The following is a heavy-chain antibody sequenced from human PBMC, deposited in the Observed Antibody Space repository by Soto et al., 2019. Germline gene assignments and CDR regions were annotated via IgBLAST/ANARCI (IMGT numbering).Heavy chain of an antibody. Sequence: EVQLVESGGGLVQPGGSLKLSCAASGLSFSGSAMHWGRQASGKGLEWVGRIRSKGNSYATAYAASVKGRFIISRDDSKNTAYLQMNSLKTDDTAVYYCTPDPNDDIGTDHGYGLDVWGQGTTVTVSS. D-gene: IGHD3-9*01. J-gene: IGHJ6*02. CDR2: IRSKGNSYAT. V-gene: IGHV3-73*02. CDR1: GLSFSGSA. CDR3: TPDPNDDIGTDHGYGLDV.